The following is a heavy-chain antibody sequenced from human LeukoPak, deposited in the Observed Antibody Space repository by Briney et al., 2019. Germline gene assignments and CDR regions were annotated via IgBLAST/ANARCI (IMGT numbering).Heavy chain of an antibody. D-gene: IGHD5-12*01. Sequence: ASVKVSCKASGYTFTSYYMHWVRQAPGRGLEWMGWINPNSGGTNYAQKFQGRVTMTRDTSISTAYMELSRLRSDDTAVYYCARDRDIVATTYYFDYWGQGTLVTVSS. V-gene: IGHV1-2*02. CDR1: GYTFTSYY. CDR3: ARDRDIVATTYYFDY. CDR2: INPNSGGT. J-gene: IGHJ4*02.